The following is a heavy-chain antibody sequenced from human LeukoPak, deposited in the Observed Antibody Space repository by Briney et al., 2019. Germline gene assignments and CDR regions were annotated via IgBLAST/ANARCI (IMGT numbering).Heavy chain of an antibody. J-gene: IGHJ4*02. D-gene: IGHD2-2*01. V-gene: IGHV1-69*06. Sequence: ASVKVSCKASGGTFSNFDNSWVRQAPGQGLEWMGGIITIFGTTDYAQRFQDRLTITADKSTNTAYMELSSLRSEDTAIYYCARDMVYCSAKSCYSPMDYWGQGTLASVSS. CDR1: GGTFSNFD. CDR2: IITIFGTT. CDR3: ARDMVYCSAKSCYSPMDY.